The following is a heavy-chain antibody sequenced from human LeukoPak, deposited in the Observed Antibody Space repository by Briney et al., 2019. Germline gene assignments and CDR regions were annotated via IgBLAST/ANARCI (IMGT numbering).Heavy chain of an antibody. CDR2: ISGSGGGT. CDR3: AKDFGFRDYYDISGPHPLSYYFDY. V-gene: IGHV3-23*01. Sequence: GGSLRLSCAASGVTFSSYAMSWVRQAPGKGLEWVSAISGSGGGTYYADSVRGRSPISRDNSKNTLYLQMNSLRDEDTAVYYCAKDFGFRDYYDISGPHPLSYYFDYWGQGTLVTVSS. J-gene: IGHJ4*02. D-gene: IGHD3-22*01. CDR1: GVTFSSYA.